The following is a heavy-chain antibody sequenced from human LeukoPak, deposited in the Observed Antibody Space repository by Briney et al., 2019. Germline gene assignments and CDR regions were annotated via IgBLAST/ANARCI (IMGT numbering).Heavy chain of an antibody. V-gene: IGHV3-48*03. J-gene: IGHJ4*02. CDR1: GFTFSSYE. Sequence: GGSLRLSCAASGFTFSSYEMNWVRQAPGKGLDWVAYISSSGNAKHFADSVKGRFTISRDNAKNSLYLQMNSLRAEDSAVYYCATSPSYCTGGSCFGPYWGQGTLVTVSS. CDR3: ATSPSYCTGGSCFGPY. CDR2: ISSSGNAK. D-gene: IGHD2-15*01.